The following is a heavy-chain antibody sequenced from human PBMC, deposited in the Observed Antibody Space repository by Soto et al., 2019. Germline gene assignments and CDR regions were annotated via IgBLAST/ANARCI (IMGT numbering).Heavy chain of an antibody. V-gene: IGHV3-9*01. J-gene: IGHJ3*02. D-gene: IGHD1-26*01. Sequence: VQLVESGGGLVQPGGSLRLSCAASGFTFDVFALHWVRQAPGKGLEWVSGISWNSGSIPYADSVKGRFTSSRDNARKSLSLEMNSLSVEDTALYYCVKDIRGDAVGGNAFEIWGQGTMVTVSS. CDR1: GFTFDVFA. CDR2: ISWNSGSI. CDR3: VKDIRGDAVGGNAFEI.